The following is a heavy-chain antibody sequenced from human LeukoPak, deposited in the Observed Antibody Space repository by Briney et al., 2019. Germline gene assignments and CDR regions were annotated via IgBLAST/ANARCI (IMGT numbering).Heavy chain of an antibody. CDR3: AKAPNWNYDPYFDY. CDR1: GFTFDDYA. D-gene: IGHD1-7*01. Sequence: GRSLRLSCAASGFTFDDYAMHWVRQAPGEGLEWVSGISWNSGSIGYADSVKGRFTISRDNAKNSLYLQMNSLRAEDTALYYCAKAPNWNYDPYFDYWGQGTLVTVSS. V-gene: IGHV3-9*01. J-gene: IGHJ4*02. CDR2: ISWNSGSI.